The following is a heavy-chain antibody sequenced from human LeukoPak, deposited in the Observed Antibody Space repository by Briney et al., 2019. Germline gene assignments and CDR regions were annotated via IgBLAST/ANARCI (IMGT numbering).Heavy chain of an antibody. CDR2: INPAGGST. D-gene: IGHD1-26*01. CDR3: ARDNSVGDNAWWFDP. V-gene: IGHV1-46*01. Sequence: ASVKVSCKASGYTFTSYYMHWVRQAPGQGLEWMGLINPAGGSTGYAQKFQGRVTMTRGMSTSTDYMELSSLRSEDTAIYYCARDNSVGDNAWWFDPWGQGTLVTVSS. J-gene: IGHJ5*02. CDR1: GYTFTSYY.